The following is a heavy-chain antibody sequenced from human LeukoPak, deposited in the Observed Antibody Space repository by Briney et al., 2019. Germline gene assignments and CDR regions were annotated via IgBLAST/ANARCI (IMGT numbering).Heavy chain of an antibody. J-gene: IGHJ4*02. V-gene: IGHV3-30*02. CDR2: IRYDGSYK. D-gene: IGHD2-2*01. CDR1: GFSFSSYG. CDR3: ARGLYQKIDY. Sequence: PGGSLRLSCAASGFSFSSYGMHWVRQAPGKGLEWVAFIRYDGSYKYYTEYTKGRFSISRDNSKNTLSLQMNSLRSDDTAVYYCARGLYQKIDYWGQGTLVTVSS.